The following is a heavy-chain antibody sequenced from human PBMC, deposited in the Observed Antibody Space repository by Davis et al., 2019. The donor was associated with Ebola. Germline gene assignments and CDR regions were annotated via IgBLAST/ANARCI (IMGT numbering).Heavy chain of an antibody. CDR1: GYTFTGYY. V-gene: IGHV1-2*02. CDR3: ARAFRGTSTPIYYYYYYMDV. Sequence: ASVKVSCKASGYTFTGYYMHWVRQAPGQGLEWMGWINPNSGGTNYAQKFQGRVTMTRDTSISTAYMELSSLRSEDTAVYYCARAFRGTSTPIYYYYYYMDVWGKGTTVTVSS. J-gene: IGHJ6*03. D-gene: IGHD2-2*01. CDR2: INPNSGGT.